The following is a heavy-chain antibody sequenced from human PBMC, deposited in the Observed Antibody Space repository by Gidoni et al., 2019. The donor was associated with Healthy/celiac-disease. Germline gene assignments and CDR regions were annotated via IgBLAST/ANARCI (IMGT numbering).Heavy chain of an antibody. V-gene: IGHV3-48*02. CDR3: ARAGGGYDSSGYYFSGTFDY. J-gene: IGHJ4*02. CDR2: ISSSSSTI. D-gene: IGHD3-22*01. Sequence: EVQLVESGGGLVQPGGSLRLSCAASGFTFSSYSMHWVRQAPGKGLEWVSYISSSSSTIYYADSVKGRFTISRDNAKNSLYLQMNSLRDEDTAVYYCARAGGGYDSSGYYFSGTFDYWGQGTLVTVSS. CDR1: GFTFSSYS.